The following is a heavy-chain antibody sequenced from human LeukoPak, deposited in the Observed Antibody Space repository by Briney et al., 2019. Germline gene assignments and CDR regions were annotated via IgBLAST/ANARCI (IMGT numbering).Heavy chain of an antibody. J-gene: IGHJ4*02. Sequence: SETLSLTCAVYGGSFSGYYWSWIRQPPGKGLEWIGEINHSGSTNYNPSLKSRVTISVDTSKNQFSLKLSSVTAADTAVYYCARVRTPGPPYFDYWGQGTLVTVSS. V-gene: IGHV4-34*01. CDR2: INHSGST. CDR1: GGSFSGYY. CDR3: ARVRTPGPPYFDY. D-gene: IGHD2-15*01.